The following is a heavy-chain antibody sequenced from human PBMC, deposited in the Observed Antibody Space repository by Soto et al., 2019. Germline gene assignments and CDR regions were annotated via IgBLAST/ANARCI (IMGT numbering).Heavy chain of an antibody. CDR2: IYYSGST. CDR3: ARHSDTGSPYFDH. D-gene: IGHD1-26*01. J-gene: IGHJ4*02. V-gene: IGHV4-39*01. Sequence: PSETLSLTCTVSGGSISSSSYYWGWIRQPPGKGLEWIGSIYYSGSTYYNPSLKSRVTISVDTSKNQFSLKLRSVTAADTAVYYCARHSDTGSPYFDHWGRGTLVTVSS. CDR1: GGSISSSSYY.